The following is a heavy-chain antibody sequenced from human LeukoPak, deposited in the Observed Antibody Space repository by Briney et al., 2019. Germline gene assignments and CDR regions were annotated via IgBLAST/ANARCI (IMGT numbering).Heavy chain of an antibody. CDR2: INHSGST. CDR3: AGETYYYDSSGYREYFQH. V-gene: IGHV4-34*01. J-gene: IGHJ1*01. CDR1: GGSFSGYY. Sequence: PSETLSLTCAVYGGSFSGYYWSWIRQPPGEGLEWIGEINHSGSTNYNPSLKSRVTISVDTSKNQFSLKLSSVTAADTAVYYCAGETYYYDSSGYREYFQHWGQGTLVTVSS. D-gene: IGHD3-22*01.